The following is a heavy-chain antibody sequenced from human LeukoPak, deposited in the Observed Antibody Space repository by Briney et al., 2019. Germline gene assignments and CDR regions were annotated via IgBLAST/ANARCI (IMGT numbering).Heavy chain of an antibody. V-gene: IGHV3-23*01. CDR2: ISGSGGST. Sequence: PGGSPRLSCAASGFTFSSYAMSWVRQAPGKGLEWVSAISGSGGSTYFADSVKGRFTISRDNSKNTLYLQMNSLRAEDAAVYYCAIDQRGAAADPFDYWGQGTLVTVSS. D-gene: IGHD6-13*01. CDR3: AIDQRGAAADPFDY. CDR1: GFTFSSYA. J-gene: IGHJ4*02.